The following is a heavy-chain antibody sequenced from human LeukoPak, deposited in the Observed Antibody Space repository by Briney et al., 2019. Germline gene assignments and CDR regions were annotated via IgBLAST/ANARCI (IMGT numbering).Heavy chain of an antibody. CDR3: ARGGYDFWSGQNEFDY. V-gene: IGHV4-39*07. CDR1: GGSMSDTNYY. CDR2: ISYSGST. D-gene: IGHD3-3*01. J-gene: IGHJ4*02. Sequence: SETLSLTCTVSGGSMSDTNYYWGWIRQPPGKGLEWIGMISYSGSTNYNPSLKSRVTISVDTSKNQFSLKLSSVTAADTAVYYCARGGYDFWSGQNEFDYWGQGTLVTVSS.